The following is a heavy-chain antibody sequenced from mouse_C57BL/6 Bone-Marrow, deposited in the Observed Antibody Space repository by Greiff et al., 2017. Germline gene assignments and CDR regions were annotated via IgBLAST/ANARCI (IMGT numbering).Heavy chain of an antibody. V-gene: IGHV1-50*01. J-gene: IGHJ2*01. Sequence: VQLQQPGAELVKPGASVKLSCKASGYTFTSYWMQWVKQRPGQGLEWIGEIDPSDSYTNYNQKFKGKATLTVDTSSSTSYMQLSSLTSEDSAVYYCARRDDYDVNYWGQGTTLTVSS. D-gene: IGHD2-4*01. CDR3: ARRDDYDVNY. CDR2: IDPSDSYT. CDR1: GYTFTSYW.